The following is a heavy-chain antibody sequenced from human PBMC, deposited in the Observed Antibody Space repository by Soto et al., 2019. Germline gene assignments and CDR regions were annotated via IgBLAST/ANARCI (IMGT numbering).Heavy chain of an antibody. CDR3: ARVYDYIWGSYPLRDYYYMDV. D-gene: IGHD3-16*01. CDR2: ISAYNGNT. J-gene: IGHJ6*03. Sequence: QVQLVQSGAEVKKPGASVKVSCKASGYTFTSYGISWVRQAPGQGLEWMGWISAYNGNTNYAQKLQSRVTMTTDTSTSTAYMELRSLRSDDTAVYYCARVYDYIWGSYPLRDYYYMDVWGKGTTVTVSS. CDR1: GYTFTSYG. V-gene: IGHV1-18*01.